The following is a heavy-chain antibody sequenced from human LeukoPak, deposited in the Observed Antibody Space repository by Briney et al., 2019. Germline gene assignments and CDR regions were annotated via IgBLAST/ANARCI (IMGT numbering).Heavy chain of an antibody. V-gene: IGHV3-23*01. CDR1: GFTFSTYA. D-gene: IGHD3-10*01. J-gene: IGHJ4*02. CDR3: ARDRGSAQGSGSFDY. Sequence: GGSLRLSCAASGFTFSTYAMSWVRQAPGKGLEWVSAINSGGSTYYADSLKGRFTISRDNSKNTLYLQMNSLRDEDTAVYYCARDRGSAQGSGSFDYWGQGTLVTVSS. CDR2: INSGGST.